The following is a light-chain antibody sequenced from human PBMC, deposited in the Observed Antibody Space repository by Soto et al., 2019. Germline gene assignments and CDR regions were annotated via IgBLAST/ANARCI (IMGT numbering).Light chain of an antibody. CDR2: RNN. J-gene: IGLJ2*01. Sequence: QSALTQPPSASGTPGQMVTISCSGSGSNIGSNYVYWYQQLPGTAPKLLIYRNNQRPSGVPDRFSGSKSGTSASLAISGLRSEDEADYYCAAWDDSLHVVFGGGTKVTVL. V-gene: IGLV1-47*01. CDR3: AAWDDSLHVV. CDR1: GSNIGSNY.